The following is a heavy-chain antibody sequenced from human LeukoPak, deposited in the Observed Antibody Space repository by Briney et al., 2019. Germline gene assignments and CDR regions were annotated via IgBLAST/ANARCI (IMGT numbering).Heavy chain of an antibody. CDR3: ARHLDTAMACFDY. CDR2: IYYSGST. CDR1: GGSISSSSYS. D-gene: IGHD5-18*01. V-gene: IGHV4-39*01. Sequence: SETLSLTCTVSGGSISSSSYSWGWIRQPPGKGLEWIGSIYYSGSTYYNPSLKSRVTISVDTSKNQFSLKLSSVTAADTAVYYCARHLDTAMACFDYWGQGTLVTVSS. J-gene: IGHJ4*02.